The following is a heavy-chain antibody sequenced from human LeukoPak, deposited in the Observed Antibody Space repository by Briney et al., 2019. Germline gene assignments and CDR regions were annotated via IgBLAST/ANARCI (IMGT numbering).Heavy chain of an antibody. J-gene: IGHJ3*02. CDR2: INPNSGGT. D-gene: IGHD2-2*01. CDR3: ASLLGYCSSTSCHDAFDI. CDR1: GYTFTGYY. Sequence: VASVKVSCKASGYTFTGYYMHWVRQAPGQGLEWMGWINPNSGGTNYAQKFQGRVTMTRDTSIGTAYMELSRLRSDDTAVYYCASLLGYCSSTSCHDAFDIWGQGTMVTVSS. V-gene: IGHV1-2*02.